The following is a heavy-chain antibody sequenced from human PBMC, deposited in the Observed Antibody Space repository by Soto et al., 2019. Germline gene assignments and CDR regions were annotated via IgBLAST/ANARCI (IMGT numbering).Heavy chain of an antibody. Sequence: XGSLRLSCLASGFTFATYTMHWVRQAPGRGLQYVSATSSSGVNTWYSESVKGRFTISRDNSKNTLHLQMNGPRAEDTAVYYCVKGTPENSGYYSMDVWGQGTTVTVSS. D-gene: IGHD6-25*01. CDR3: VKGTPENSGYYSMDV. CDR1: GFTFATYT. CDR2: TSSSGVNT. J-gene: IGHJ6*02. V-gene: IGHV3-64D*06.